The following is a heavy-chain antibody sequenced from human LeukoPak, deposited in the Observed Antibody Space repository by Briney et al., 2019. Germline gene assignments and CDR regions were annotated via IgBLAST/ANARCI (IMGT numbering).Heavy chain of an antibody. V-gene: IGHV3-9*03. J-gene: IGHJ4*02. D-gene: IGHD4-23*01. CDR1: GFTFDDYA. CDR3: AKELYCGNYGFDY. CDR2: ISWNSGSI. Sequence: GGSLRLSCAASGFTFDDYAMHWVRQAPGKGLEWVSGISWNSGSIGYADSVKGRFTISRDNAKNSLYLQMNSLRAEDMALYYCAKELYCGNYGFDYWGQGTLVTVSS.